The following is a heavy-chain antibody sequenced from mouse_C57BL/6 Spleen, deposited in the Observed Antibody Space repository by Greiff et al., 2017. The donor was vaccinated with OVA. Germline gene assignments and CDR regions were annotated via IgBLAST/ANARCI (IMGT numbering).Heavy chain of an antibody. V-gene: IGHV5-6*01. J-gene: IGHJ2*01. CDR1: GFTFSSYG. CDR2: ISSGGSYT. CDR3: ARTGKLLCDY. Sequence: EVKLMESGGDLVKPGGSLKLSCAASGFTFSSYGMSWVRQTPDKRLEWVATISSGGSYTYYPDSVKGRFTISRDNAKNTLYLQMSSLKSEDTAMYYCARTGKLLCDYWGQGTTLTVSS. D-gene: IGHD2-1*01.